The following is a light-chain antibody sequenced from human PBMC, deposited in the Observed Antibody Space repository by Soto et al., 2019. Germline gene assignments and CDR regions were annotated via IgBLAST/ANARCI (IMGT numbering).Light chain of an antibody. CDR2: GAS. CDR1: QSVSSSY. CDR3: QQYGSSPIT. V-gene: IGKV3-20*01. Sequence: EIVLTQSPCPLSWSPGERATLSWGASQSVSSSYLAWYQQKNGQAPRLVIYGASSRATGIPDRFSGSGYGTDVNLTISRLEPEDFAVYYCQQYGSSPITFGQGTRLEIK. J-gene: IGKJ5*01.